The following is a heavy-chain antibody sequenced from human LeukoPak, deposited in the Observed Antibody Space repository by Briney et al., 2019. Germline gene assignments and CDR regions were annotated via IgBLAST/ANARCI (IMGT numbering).Heavy chain of an antibody. D-gene: IGHD6-13*01. CDR1: GGSISSGGYY. CDR2: IYYSGST. Sequence: PSETLSLTCTVSGGSISSGGYYWSWIRQHPGKGLEWIGYIYYSGSTNYNPSLKSRVTISVDTSKNQFSLKLSSVTAADTAVYYCARRIAAGNFDYWGQGTLVTVSS. V-gene: IGHV4-61*08. CDR3: ARRIAAGNFDY. J-gene: IGHJ4*02.